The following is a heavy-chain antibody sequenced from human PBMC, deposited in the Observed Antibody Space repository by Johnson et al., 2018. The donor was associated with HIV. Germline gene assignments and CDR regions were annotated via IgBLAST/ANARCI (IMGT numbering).Heavy chain of an antibody. CDR1: GFTVSSNY. V-gene: IGHV3-66*01. J-gene: IGHJ3*02. D-gene: IGHD1-7*01. CDR2: IYSGGST. Sequence: VQLVESGGGLVQPGGSLRLSCAASGFTVSSNYMSWVRQAPGKGLEWVSVIYSGGSTYYADSVKGRFTISRDNSKNTLYLQMHSLRAEDTALYDCAGGSVGGNYAQRDAFDIWGQGTMVTVSS. CDR3: AGGSVGGNYAQRDAFDI.